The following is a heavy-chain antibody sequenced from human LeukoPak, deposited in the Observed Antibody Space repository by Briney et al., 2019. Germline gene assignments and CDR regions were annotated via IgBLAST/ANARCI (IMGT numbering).Heavy chain of an antibody. J-gene: IGHJ5*02. D-gene: IGHD3-16*01. CDR2: INPKSGGT. CDR3: ARTFTATYVGFGP. Sequence: ASVTVSFKASGYTFTDYYMHWVRQAPGQGLDWMGWINPKSGGTNYAQRFQGRVTMTRDTSISTAYMELSGLRSDDTAVYYCARTFTATYVGFGPWGQGTLVTVS. CDR1: GYTFTDYY. V-gene: IGHV1-2*02.